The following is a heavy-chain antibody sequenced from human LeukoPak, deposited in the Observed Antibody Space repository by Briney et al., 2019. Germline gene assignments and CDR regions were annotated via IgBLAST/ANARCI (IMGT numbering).Heavy chain of an antibody. CDR3: VRDRGTYRPIDY. J-gene: IGHJ4*02. D-gene: IGHD1-26*01. CDR2: ISYTGTYI. Sequence: GGSLRLSCAASAFSLSAYNMNWVRQAPGKGLEWVSSISYTGTYIYYADSVKGRFTISRDNAQNSLYLQMNSLRAEDTAIYYCVRDRGTYRPIDYWGQGTLVTASS. V-gene: IGHV3-21*04. CDR1: AFSLSAYN.